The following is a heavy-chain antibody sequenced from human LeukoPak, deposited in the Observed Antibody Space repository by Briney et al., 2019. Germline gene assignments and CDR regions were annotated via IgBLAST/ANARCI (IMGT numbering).Heavy chain of an antibody. J-gene: IGHJ6*03. CDR3: ARDGNNYYDNSDYVPRRRNYYSFYLDI. Sequence: GGSLRLSCLAFGFTFSDYYMTWMRQSPGKGLEWIAFISTSGGNIYYTDSVKGPLPLSRDNAKKSLYLEMNSLTVEDAAVYYCARDGNNYYDNSDYVPRRRNYYSFYLDIWGRGTTVTVSS. V-gene: IGHV3-11*04. CDR1: GFTFSDYY. CDR2: ISTSGGNI. D-gene: IGHD3-16*01.